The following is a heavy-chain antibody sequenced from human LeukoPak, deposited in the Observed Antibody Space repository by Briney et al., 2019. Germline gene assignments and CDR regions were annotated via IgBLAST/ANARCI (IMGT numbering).Heavy chain of an antibody. Sequence: ASVKVSCKASGYTFTSYGISWVRQAPGQGLEWMGWISAYNDNTNSAQKLQGRVTMTTDTSTSTAYMELRSLRSDDTAVYYCARDLGVGGYCSGGSCYLLDYWGQGTLVTVSS. D-gene: IGHD2-15*01. CDR3: ARDLGVGGYCSGGSCYLLDY. CDR2: ISAYNDNT. J-gene: IGHJ4*02. V-gene: IGHV1-18*01. CDR1: GYTFTSYG.